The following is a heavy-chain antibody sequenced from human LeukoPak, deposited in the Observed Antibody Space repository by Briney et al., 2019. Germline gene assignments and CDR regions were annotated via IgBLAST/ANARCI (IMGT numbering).Heavy chain of an antibody. CDR3: ARDTLGEGEDANYAVYYFDY. CDR1: GFTFSNYA. J-gene: IGHJ4*02. CDR2: ISGSASST. Sequence: GGSLRLSCAASGFTFSNYAMSWVRQAPGKGLEWVSAISGSASSTYHADSVKGRFTISRDNSKNTLYLQMNSLRADDTAVYYCARDTLGEGEDANYAVYYFDYWGQGTVVTVSS. D-gene: IGHD4/OR15-4a*01. V-gene: IGHV3-23*01.